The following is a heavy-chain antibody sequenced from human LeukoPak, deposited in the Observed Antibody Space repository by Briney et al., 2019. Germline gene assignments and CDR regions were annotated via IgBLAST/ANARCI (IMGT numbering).Heavy chain of an antibody. Sequence: GASLQISCKGSGSHFATYWIAWVRQLPGKGLEWMAIINPGDSDTRYSPSFQGQVTISADKSISTAYLHWSSLKASDTAMYYCARRASGDYANDYWGQGTLVTVSS. J-gene: IGHJ4*02. CDR2: INPGDSDT. CDR1: GSHFATYW. D-gene: IGHD4-17*01. CDR3: ARRASGDYANDY. V-gene: IGHV5-51*01.